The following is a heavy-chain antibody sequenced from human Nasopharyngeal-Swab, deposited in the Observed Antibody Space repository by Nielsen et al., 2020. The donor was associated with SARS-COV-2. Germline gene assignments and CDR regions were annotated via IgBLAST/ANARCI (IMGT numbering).Heavy chain of an antibody. Sequence: GKGLEWVSYIDSSRSTIYYADSVKGRFTISRDNSRNSLYLQMNSLRVEDTAVYYCARDRGSSWPNFDNWGQGTLVTVSS. CDR2: IDSSRSTI. J-gene: IGHJ4*02. D-gene: IGHD6-13*01. V-gene: IGHV3-48*04. CDR3: ARDRGSSWPNFDN.